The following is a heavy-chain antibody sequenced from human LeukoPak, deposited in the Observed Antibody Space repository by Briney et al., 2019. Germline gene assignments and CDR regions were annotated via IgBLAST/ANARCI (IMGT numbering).Heavy chain of an antibody. CDR1: GGSFSGYY. D-gene: IGHD5-24*01. J-gene: IGHJ4*02. V-gene: IGHV4-34*01. CDR2: TNHSGST. Sequence: PSETLSLTCAVYGGSFSGYYWSWIRQPPGKGLEWIGETNHSGSTNYNPSLKSRVTISVDTSKNQFSLKLSSVTAADTAVYYCAILRSPGSGMATNDFDYWGQGTLVTVSS. CDR3: AILRSPGSGMATNDFDY.